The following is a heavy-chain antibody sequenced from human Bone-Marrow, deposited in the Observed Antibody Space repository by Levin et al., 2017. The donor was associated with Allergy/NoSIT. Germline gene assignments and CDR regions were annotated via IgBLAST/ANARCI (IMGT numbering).Heavy chain of an antibody. V-gene: IGHV1-69*13. D-gene: IGHD3-10*01. J-gene: IGHJ6*02. CDR1: GGSFSSSA. CDR2: IIPIFGST. Sequence: ASVKVSCKASGGSFSSSAISWVRQAPGQGLEWMGGIIPIFGSTNFAQKFQDRVSITADESTNTVYMELSSLRSDDTAEYYCARGDYYPSATFYNERYSFFYGIDDWGLGTTVNVSS. CDR3: ARGDYYPSATFYNERYSFFYGIDD.